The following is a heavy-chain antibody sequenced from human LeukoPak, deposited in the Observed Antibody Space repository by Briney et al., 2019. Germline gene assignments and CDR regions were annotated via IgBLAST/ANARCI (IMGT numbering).Heavy chain of an antibody. CDR2: ISSSSSYI. CDR1: GFTFSSYS. V-gene: IGHV3-21*01. J-gene: IGHJ4*02. Sequence: GGSLRLSCAASGFTFSSYSMNWVRQAPGKGLEWVSSISSSSSYIYYADSVKGRFTISRDNAKNSLYLQMNSLGAEDTAVYYCARGGSEFSVPSEIGDVLAYWGQGALVTVSS. D-gene: IGHD3-16*01. CDR3: ARGGSEFSVPSEIGDVLAY.